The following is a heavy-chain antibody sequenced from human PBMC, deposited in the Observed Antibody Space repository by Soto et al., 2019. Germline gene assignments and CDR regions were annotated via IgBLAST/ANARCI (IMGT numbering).Heavy chain of an antibody. CDR3: AREALSGYSYGPHFDY. CDR2: INAGNGNT. D-gene: IGHD5-18*01. J-gene: IGHJ4*02. Sequence: AASVKVSCKASGYTFTSYAMHWVRQAPGQRLEWMGWINAGNGNTKYSQKFQGRVTITRDTSASTAYMELSSLRSEDTAVYYCAREALSGYSYGPHFDYWGQGTLVTVSS. CDR1: GYTFTSYA. V-gene: IGHV1-3*01.